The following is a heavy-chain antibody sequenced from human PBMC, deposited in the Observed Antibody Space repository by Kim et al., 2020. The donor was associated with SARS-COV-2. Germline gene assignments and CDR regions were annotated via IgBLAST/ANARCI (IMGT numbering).Heavy chain of an antibody. CDR3: ARAPPLTTVTTFFYTWAGHPDY. J-gene: IGHJ4*02. Sequence: GGSLRLSCAASGFTFSDYYMSWIRQAPGKGLEWVSYISSSSSYTNYADSVKGRFTISRDNAKNSLYLQMNSLRAEDTAVYYCARAPPLTTVTTFFYTWAGHPDYWGQGTLVTVSS. D-gene: IGHD4-4*01. V-gene: IGHV3-11*06. CDR2: ISSSSSYT. CDR1: GFTFSDYY.